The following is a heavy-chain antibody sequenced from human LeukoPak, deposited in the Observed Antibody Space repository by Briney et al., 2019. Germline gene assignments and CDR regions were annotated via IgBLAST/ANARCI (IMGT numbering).Heavy chain of an antibody. J-gene: IGHJ2*01. V-gene: IGHV3-7*01. CDR2: IKQEGSDK. CDR1: GFTFSNYW. Sequence: GGALRLSCAASGFTFSNYWMSWVRQAPGKGREWVANIKQEGSDKYYVDSVKGRFPVSRDNAKNSLSLQMTSLRADDTAVYYCARTDFGDYDWYFDLWGRGTLVTVSS. D-gene: IGHD4-17*01. CDR3: ARTDFGDYDWYFDL.